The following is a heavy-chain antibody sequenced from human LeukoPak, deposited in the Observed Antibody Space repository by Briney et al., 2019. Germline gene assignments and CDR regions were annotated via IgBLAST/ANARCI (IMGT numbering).Heavy chain of an antibody. CDR3: ARMVTYYYDSSGYYVDY. J-gene: IGHJ4*02. CDR2: ISSSSSYI. V-gene: IGHV3-21*01. D-gene: IGHD3-22*01. CDR1: GFTFSSYS. Sequence: PGGSLRLSCAASGFTFSSYSMNWVRQAPGKGLEWVSSISSSSSYIYYADSVKGRFTISRDNAKNSLYLQMNSLRAEDTAVYYCARMVTYYYDSSGYYVDYWGQGTLVTVSS.